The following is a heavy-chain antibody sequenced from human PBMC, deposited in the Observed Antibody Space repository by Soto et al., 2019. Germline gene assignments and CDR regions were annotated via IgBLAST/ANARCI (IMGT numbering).Heavy chain of an antibody. V-gene: IGHV1-69*01. CDR1: GGTFSSYA. J-gene: IGHJ6*02. Sequence: QVQLVQSGAEVKKPGSSVKVSCKASGGTFSSYAISWVRQAPGQGLEWMGGIIPIFGTANYAQKFQGRVTITADESTSKAYMELSSLRSEDTAVYYCASPLKVVPAAMPYYYYGMDVWGQGTTVTVSS. D-gene: IGHD2-2*01. CDR2: IIPIFGTA. CDR3: ASPLKVVPAAMPYYYYGMDV.